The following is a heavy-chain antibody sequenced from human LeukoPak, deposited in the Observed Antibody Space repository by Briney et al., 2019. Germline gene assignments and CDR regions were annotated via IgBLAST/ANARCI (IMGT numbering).Heavy chain of an antibody. Sequence: PGGSLRLSCAASGFIVSSNYMSWVRQAPGKGLEWVSVVYSDGRTYYADSVKGRFTISRDNSKNTVYLQMNSLRAEDTGVYYCARDTRKIDWTLGTFDIWGQGTMVTVSS. D-gene: IGHD3-9*01. CDR3: ARDTRKIDWTLGTFDI. CDR2: VYSDGRT. CDR1: GFIVSSNY. V-gene: IGHV3-53*01. J-gene: IGHJ3*02.